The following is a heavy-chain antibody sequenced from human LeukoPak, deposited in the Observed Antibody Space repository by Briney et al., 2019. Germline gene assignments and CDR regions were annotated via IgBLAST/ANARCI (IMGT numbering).Heavy chain of an antibody. J-gene: IGHJ5*02. V-gene: IGHV7-4-1*02. CDR1: GYTFTSYA. D-gene: IGHD3-10*01. CDR3: ARDREYYGSGSPNWFDP. Sequence: GASVRVSCKASGYTFTSYAMNWVRQAPGQGLEWMGWINTNTGNPTYAQGFTGRFVFSLDTSVSTAYLQISSLKAEDTAVYYCARDREYYGSGSPNWFDPWGQGTLVTVSS. CDR2: INTNTGNP.